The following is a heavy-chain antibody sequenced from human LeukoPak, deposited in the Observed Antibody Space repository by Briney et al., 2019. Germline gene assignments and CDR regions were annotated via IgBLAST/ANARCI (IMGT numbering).Heavy chain of an antibody. V-gene: IGHV3-21*01. D-gene: IGHD3-9*01. J-gene: IGHJ4*02. CDR1: GFTFSSYS. Sequence: GGSLRLSCAASGFTFSSYSMNWVRQAPGKGLEWVSSISNSSSYIYYADSVKGRFTISRDNAKNSLYLQMNSLRAEDTAVYYCARDTDFLTGYSDYWGQGTLVTVSS. CDR3: ARDTDFLTGYSDY. CDR2: ISNSSSYI.